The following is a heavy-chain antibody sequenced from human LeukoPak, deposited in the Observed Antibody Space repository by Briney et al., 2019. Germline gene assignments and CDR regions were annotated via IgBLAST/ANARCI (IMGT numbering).Heavy chain of an antibody. CDR3: AKDLAVAGYRHFDY. D-gene: IGHD6-13*01. Sequence: GRSLRLSCAASGFTFSSYGMHWVRQAPGKGLAWVGFIRYDGSNKYYADSVKGRFTISRDNSKNTLYLQMNSLRAEDTAVYYCAKDLAVAGYRHFDYWGQGTLVTVSS. J-gene: IGHJ4*02. CDR2: IRYDGSNK. CDR1: GFTFSSYG. V-gene: IGHV3-30*02.